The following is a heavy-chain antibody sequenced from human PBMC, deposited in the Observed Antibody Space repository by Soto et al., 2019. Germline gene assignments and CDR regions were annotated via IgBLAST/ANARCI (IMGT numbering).Heavy chain of an antibody. Sequence: HEHLVQSGAEVKRPGASLKVSCKASGYSFTGYYIHWVRQAPGQGLEWMGWINPDSGATNYAQNFQGRVTLTSDTSISTASMDLTSLISDDTAVYYCARGDYGTGGYPLPDFDYWGQGTLVIVSS. CDR3: ARGDYGTGGYPLPDFDY. J-gene: IGHJ4*02. CDR2: INPDSGAT. D-gene: IGHD2-8*02. V-gene: IGHV1-2*02. CDR1: GYSFTGYY.